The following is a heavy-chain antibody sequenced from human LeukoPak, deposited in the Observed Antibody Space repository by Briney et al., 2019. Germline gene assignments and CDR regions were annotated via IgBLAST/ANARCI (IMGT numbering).Heavy chain of an antibody. CDR1: GFTFSSYS. CDR2: ISSSSSYI. V-gene: IGHV3-21*01. D-gene: IGHD4-11*01. J-gene: IGHJ4*02. CDR3: AMATVTTREGYFDY. Sequence: NPGGSLRLSCAASGFTFSSYSMNWVRQAPGKGLEWVSSISSSSSYIYYADSVKGRFTISRDNAKNSLYLQMNSLRAEDTAVYYCAMATVTTREGYFDYWGQGTQVTVSS.